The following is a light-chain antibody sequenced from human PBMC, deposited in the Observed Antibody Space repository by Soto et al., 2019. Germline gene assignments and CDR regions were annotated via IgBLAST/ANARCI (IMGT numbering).Light chain of an antibody. CDR2: EDS. J-gene: IGLJ1*01. Sequence: QSVLTQPASVSGSPGQSITISCTGTSSDVGNYNLVSWYQQHPGKAPKLMIYEDSKRPSGVSNRFSGSKSDNTASLTISGLQAADEADYYCCSYAGSSTFVFGAGTKVTVL. V-gene: IGLV2-23*02. CDR3: CSYAGSSTFV. CDR1: SSDVGNYNL.